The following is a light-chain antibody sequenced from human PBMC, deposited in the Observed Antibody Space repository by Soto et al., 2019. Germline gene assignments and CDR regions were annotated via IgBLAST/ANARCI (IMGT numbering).Light chain of an antibody. CDR1: QSVSRY. CDR3: QQYNDWPSIT. J-gene: IGKJ5*01. Sequence: EIVMTQSPATLSVSPGERATLSCRASQSVSRYLAWYQQRPGQAPRLLIYGASTRATGVPASFSGSGSGTEFPLTFSSLQSEDFAVYYCQQYNDWPSITFGQGTRLEIK. CDR2: GAS. V-gene: IGKV3-15*01.